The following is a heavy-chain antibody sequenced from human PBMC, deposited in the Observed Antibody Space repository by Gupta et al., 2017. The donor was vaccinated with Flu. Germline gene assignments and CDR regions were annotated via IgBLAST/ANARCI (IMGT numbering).Heavy chain of an antibody. CDR1: GYTFPSYA. J-gene: IGHJ4*02. CDR2: INAGNGNT. D-gene: IGHD3-22*01. V-gene: IGHV1-3*01. CDR3: ARDLGSMIVGYYFDY. Sequence: QVQLVQSGAEVKKPGASVKVSCKASGYTFPSYAMHWVRQAPGQRLEWMGWINAGNGNTKYSQKFQGRVTITRDTSASTAYMELSSLRSEDTAVYYCARDLGSMIVGYYFDYWGQGTLVTVSS.